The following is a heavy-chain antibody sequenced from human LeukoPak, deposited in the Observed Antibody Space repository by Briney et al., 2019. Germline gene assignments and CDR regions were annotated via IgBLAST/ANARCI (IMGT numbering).Heavy chain of an antibody. CDR2: INPNSGGT. CDR3: ARIVLEGSGSWTPIEDY. D-gene: IGHD1-26*01. V-gene: IGHV1-2*02. Sequence: ASVKVSCKASGYTFTGYYMHWVRQAPGQGLEWMGWINPNSGGTNYTQKFQGRVTMTRDTFISRAYMELSRLRSDDTAVYYCARIVLEGSGSWTPIEDYWGQGTLVTVSS. CDR1: GYTFTGYY. J-gene: IGHJ4*02.